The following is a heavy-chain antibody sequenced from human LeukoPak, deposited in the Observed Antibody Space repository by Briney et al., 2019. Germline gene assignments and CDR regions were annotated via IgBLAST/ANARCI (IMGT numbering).Heavy chain of an antibody. Sequence: ASVKVSCKASGYTFTSYGISWVRQAPGQGLEWMGWISAYNGNTNYAQKLQGRVTMTTDTSTSTAYMELRSLRSDDTAVYYCAGVRCSTSCYDGNWFDPWGQGTLVTVSS. CDR1: GYTFTSYG. D-gene: IGHD2-2*01. V-gene: IGHV1-18*04. CDR3: AGVRCSTSCYDGNWFDP. J-gene: IGHJ5*02. CDR2: ISAYNGNT.